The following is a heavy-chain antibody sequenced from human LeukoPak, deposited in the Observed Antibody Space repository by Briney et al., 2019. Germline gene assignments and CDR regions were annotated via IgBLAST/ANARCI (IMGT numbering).Heavy chain of an antibody. Sequence: GSLRLSCAASGFTFSDYYMSWIRQPPGKGLEWIGEINHSGSTNYNPSLKSRVTISVDTSKNQFSLKLSSVTAADTAVYYCARWREEYDSSGYPWYFDYWGQGTLVTVSS. CDR1: GFTFSDYY. J-gene: IGHJ4*02. D-gene: IGHD3-22*01. V-gene: IGHV4-34*01. CDR2: INHSGST. CDR3: ARWREEYDSSGYPWYFDY.